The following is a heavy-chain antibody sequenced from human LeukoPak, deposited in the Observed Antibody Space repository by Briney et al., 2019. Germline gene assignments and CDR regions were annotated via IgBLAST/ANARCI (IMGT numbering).Heavy chain of an antibody. CDR3: AREGCSGGSCYS. V-gene: IGHV1-69*13. CDR1: GGTFSSYA. Sequence: SVKVSCKASGGTFSSYAISWVRQAPGQGLEWMGGIIPIFGTANYAQKFQGRVTITADGSTSTAYMELSSLRSEDTAAYYCAREGCSGGSCYSWGQGTLVTVSS. J-gene: IGHJ4*02. D-gene: IGHD2-15*01. CDR2: IIPIFGTA.